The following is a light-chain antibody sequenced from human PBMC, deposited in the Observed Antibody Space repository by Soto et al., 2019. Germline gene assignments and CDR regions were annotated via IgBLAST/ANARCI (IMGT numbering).Light chain of an antibody. V-gene: IGKV1-39*01. Sequence: DIQMTQSPSSLSASVGDRVTITCRASQSISSYLNWYQQKPGKAPKLLIYAASSLQSGVPSRFSDSGSGTAFTLTISSLQPEDFATYYCQQSYSTPLFGPGTKVDIK. CDR3: QQSYSTPL. J-gene: IGKJ3*01. CDR1: QSISSY. CDR2: AAS.